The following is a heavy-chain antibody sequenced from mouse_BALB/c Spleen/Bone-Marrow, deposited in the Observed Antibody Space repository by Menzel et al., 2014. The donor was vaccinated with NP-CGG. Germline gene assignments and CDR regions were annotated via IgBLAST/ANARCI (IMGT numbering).Heavy chain of an antibody. CDR2: INPSNGRT. CDR1: GYTFTSYW. V-gene: IGHV1S81*02. Sequence: QVQLKESGAELVKPGASVKLSCKASGYTFTSYWMHWVKQRPGRGLEWIVEINPSNGRTNYNEKFKSKATLTVDKSSSTAYMQLSSLTSEDSAVYYCARCYYGNYFDYWGQGTTLTVSS. J-gene: IGHJ2*01. CDR3: ARCYYGNYFDY. D-gene: IGHD2-1*01.